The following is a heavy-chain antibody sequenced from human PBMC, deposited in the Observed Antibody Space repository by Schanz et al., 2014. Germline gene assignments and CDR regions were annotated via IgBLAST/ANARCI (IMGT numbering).Heavy chain of an antibody. V-gene: IGHV4-31*03. CDR2: IYYRGNT. Sequence: QVQLQESGPGLVEPSQTLSLTCTVSGDSISSAYWSWIRQHPGKGLEGIGFIYYRGNTYYNPSLKSRVTISLDPSKTQFFLNLNSLTAADTAVYYCARGPEPGWFDPWGQGTLVTVSS. CDR3: ARGPEPGWFDP. J-gene: IGHJ5*02. CDR1: GDSISSAY. D-gene: IGHD1-26*01.